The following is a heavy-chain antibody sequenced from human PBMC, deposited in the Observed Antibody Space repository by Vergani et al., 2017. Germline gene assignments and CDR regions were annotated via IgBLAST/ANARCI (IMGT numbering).Heavy chain of an antibody. CDR1: GFTFGYYA. V-gene: IGHV3-49*03. J-gene: IGHJ3*02. D-gene: IGHD3-10*01. Sequence: EVQLVESGGDLVQPGRSLRLSCTASGFTFGYYAMDWFRQAPGQGLEWVGGIRSKAYGQATIYAASVKGRFTISRDDSKSIAYLQMNNLQTEDTAMYYCVRDQVTMLRGSHALDIWGQGTMVTGSA. CDR2: IRSKAYGQAT. CDR3: VRDQVTMLRGSHALDI.